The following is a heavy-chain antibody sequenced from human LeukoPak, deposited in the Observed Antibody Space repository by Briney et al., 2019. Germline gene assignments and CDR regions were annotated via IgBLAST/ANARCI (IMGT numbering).Heavy chain of an antibody. V-gene: IGHV4-4*02. J-gene: IGHJ4*02. Sequence: SETLSLTCAVSGGSISSNYCWSWVRQPPGKGLEWIGKIFHSGNTDYNPSLRSRVTISVDMSKNQFSLKLSSVTAADTAVYFCARNGFFDSAGWSFDYWGQGTLVTVSS. CDR2: IFHSGNT. CDR3: ARNGFFDSAGWSFDY. D-gene: IGHD3-22*01. CDR1: GGSISSNYC.